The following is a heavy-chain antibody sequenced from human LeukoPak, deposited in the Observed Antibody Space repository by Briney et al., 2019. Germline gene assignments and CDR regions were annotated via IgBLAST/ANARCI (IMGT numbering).Heavy chain of an antibody. CDR2: ISSSTNYI. Sequence: GGSLRLSCAASGFTFSRYSMNWVRQAPGKGLEWVSSISSSTNYIYYADSVKGRFTISRDNARNSLYLQMNSLRAEDTAVYYCATEISSSWIIDYWGQGTLVTVSS. CDR1: GFTFSRYS. D-gene: IGHD6-13*01. V-gene: IGHV3-21*01. CDR3: ATEISSSWIIDY. J-gene: IGHJ4*02.